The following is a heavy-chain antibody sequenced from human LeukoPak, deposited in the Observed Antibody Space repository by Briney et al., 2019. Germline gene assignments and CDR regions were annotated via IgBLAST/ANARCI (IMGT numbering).Heavy chain of an antibody. V-gene: IGHV1-2*02. J-gene: IGHJ4*02. CDR1: GYTFTGYY. D-gene: IGHD3-3*01. CDR2: INPNSGGT. Sequence: ASVTVSCKASGYTFTGYYMHWVRQAPGQGLEWMGWINPNSGGTNYAQKFQGRVTMTRDTSISTAYMELSRLRSDDTAVYYCARVARYYDFWSGHYTGGNYFDYWGQGTLVTVSS. CDR3: ARVARYYDFWSGHYTGGNYFDY.